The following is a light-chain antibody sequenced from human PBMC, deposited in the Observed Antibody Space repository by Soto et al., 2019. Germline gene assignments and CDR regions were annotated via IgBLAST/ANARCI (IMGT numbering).Light chain of an antibody. CDR3: HQYGSSPQT. CDR1: QSVSSY. V-gene: IGKV3-20*01. CDR2: DAS. Sequence: EIVLTQSPATLSLSPGERATLSCRASQSVSSYLAWYQQKPGQAPRLLIYDASNRATGIPARFSGSGSGTDFTLTISRLEPEDFAVYHCHQYGSSPQTFGQGTRLEIK. J-gene: IGKJ2*01.